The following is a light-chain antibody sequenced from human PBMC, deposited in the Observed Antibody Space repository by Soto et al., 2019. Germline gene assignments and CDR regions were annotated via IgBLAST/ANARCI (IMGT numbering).Light chain of an antibody. V-gene: IGKV3-20*01. CDR1: QSISSNY. Sequence: DILITQSPGTLSLSPGDRATLSCRASQSISSNYLAWYQQKPGQSPRLLIYGASSRATGIPDRFSGRGSGTDFTLTISRLEPEDFALYFCQQYGTSPRTFGQGTKVDIK. CDR2: GAS. CDR3: QQYGTSPRT. J-gene: IGKJ1*01.